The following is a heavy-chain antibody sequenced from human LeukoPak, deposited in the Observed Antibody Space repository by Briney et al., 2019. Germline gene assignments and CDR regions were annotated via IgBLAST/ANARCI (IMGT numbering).Heavy chain of an antibody. Sequence: SETLSLTCTVSGGSISSYYWSWIRQPPGEGLEWFGYIYYSGSTNYNPSLKSRVTISVDTSKNQFSLKLSSVTAADTAVYYCARRRGSDSSSSSWFDPWGQGTLVTVSS. D-gene: IGHD6-13*01. V-gene: IGHV4-59*08. CDR3: ARRRGSDSSSSSWFDP. CDR2: IYYSGST. CDR1: GGSISSYY. J-gene: IGHJ5*02.